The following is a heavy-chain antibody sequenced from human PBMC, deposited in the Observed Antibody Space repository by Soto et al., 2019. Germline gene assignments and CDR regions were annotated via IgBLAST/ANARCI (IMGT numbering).Heavy chain of an antibody. J-gene: IGHJ4*02. CDR2: IYHSGST. CDR3: ASLWNDVALDY. V-gene: IGHV4-30-2*01. D-gene: IGHD1-1*01. CDR1: GGSISSGGYS. Sequence: SETLSLTCAVSGGSISSGGYSWSWIRQPPGKGLEWIGYIYHSGSTHYNPSLKSRVTISVDRSKNQFSLKLSSVTAADTAVYYCASLWNDVALDYWGQGTQVTV.